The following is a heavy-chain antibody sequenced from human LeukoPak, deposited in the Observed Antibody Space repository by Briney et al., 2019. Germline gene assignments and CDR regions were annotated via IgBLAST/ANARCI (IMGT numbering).Heavy chain of an antibody. D-gene: IGHD1-26*01. CDR3: ARTSGSYYGYVL. J-gene: IGHJ4*02. V-gene: IGHV3-72*01. CDR2: SKNKAYRYAS. Sequence: GGSLRLSCAASGFTLSDHYVDWVRLAPGKGLEWVGRSKNKAYRYASEYVASVKGRFTFSRDDSHNSLNLQMNSLRTEDTAVCYCARTSGSYYGYVLWGQGTLVTVSS. CDR1: GFTLSDHY.